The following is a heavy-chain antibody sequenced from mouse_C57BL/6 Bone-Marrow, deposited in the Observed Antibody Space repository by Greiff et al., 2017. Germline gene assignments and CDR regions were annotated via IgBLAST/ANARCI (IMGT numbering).Heavy chain of an antibody. J-gene: IGHJ4*01. D-gene: IGHD2-12*01. CDR1: ASNITDAY. Sequence: EVQLQQSGAELVRPGASVKLSCTASASNITDAYLPWVKQRPDQGLEWIGWIDPENGDTEYDSKFQGKATITTDTSSNTAYLQLSSLTSEDPAVYYCTLRCPYWGQGTSVTVSS. CDR3: TLRCPY. V-gene: IGHV14-4*01. CDR2: IDPENGDT.